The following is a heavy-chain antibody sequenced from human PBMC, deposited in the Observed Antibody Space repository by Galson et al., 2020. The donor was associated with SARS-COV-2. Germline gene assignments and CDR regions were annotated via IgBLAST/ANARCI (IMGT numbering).Heavy chain of an antibody. J-gene: IGHJ5*02. D-gene: IGHD3-3*01. Sequence: SETLSLTCTVSGGSISSSSYYWGWIRQPPGKGLEWIGSIYYSGSTYYNPSLKSRVTISVDTSKNQFSLKLSSVTAADTAVYYCARLYYDFWSGYKPGVNWFDPWGQGTLVTVSS. CDR2: IYYSGST. CDR3: ARLYYDFWSGYKPGVNWFDP. V-gene: IGHV4-39*01. CDR1: GGSISSSSYY.